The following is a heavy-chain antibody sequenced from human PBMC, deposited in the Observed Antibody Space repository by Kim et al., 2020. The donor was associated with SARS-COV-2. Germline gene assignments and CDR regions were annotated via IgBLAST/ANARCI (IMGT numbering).Heavy chain of an antibody. CDR2: INTNTGNP. CDR3: AKSRWDCLGLTCHCSFGY. CDR1: GYTFTTYA. Sequence: ASVKVSCKTSGYTFTTYAIHWVRQAPGQGLEWMGWINTNTGNPTYAQGFTGRFVFSLDTSVSTTYLQISSLKAEDTGVYYCAKSRWDCLGLTCHCSFGYWGQGSLVTVSS. V-gene: IGHV7-4-1*02. J-gene: IGHJ4*02. D-gene: IGHD1-26*01.